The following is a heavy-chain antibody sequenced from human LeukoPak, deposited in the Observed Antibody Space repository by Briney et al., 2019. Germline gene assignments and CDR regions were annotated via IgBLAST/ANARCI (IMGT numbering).Heavy chain of an antibody. Sequence: GGSLRLSCAASGFTFSDFWMHWVRQAPGKGLVWVSRINSGGTVTNYADSVKGRLTISRDNAKNSLYLQMNSLRAEDTAVYYCANHLACGSTSCPSFDYWGQGTLVTVSS. CDR3: ANHLACGSTSCPSFDY. CDR1: GFTFSDFW. J-gene: IGHJ4*02. D-gene: IGHD2-2*01. CDR2: INSGGTVT. V-gene: IGHV3-74*01.